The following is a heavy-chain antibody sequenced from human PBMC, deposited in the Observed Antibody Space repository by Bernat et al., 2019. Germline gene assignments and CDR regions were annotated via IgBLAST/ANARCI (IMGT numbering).Heavy chain of an antibody. CDR3: AREAGGGVPLPPPPGY. J-gene: IGHJ4*02. Sequence: QVQLVQSGTEVKKPGTSVKVSCKASGYTFTSQGISWVRQAPGQGLEWMGWISAYNGNTNYAQKFQGRVTMTRDTSTSTAYMELRSLRSDDTAVYYCAREAGGGVPLPPPPGYWGQGILVTVSS. D-gene: IGHD2-15*01. V-gene: IGHV1-18*01. CDR1: GYTFTSQG. CDR2: ISAYNGNT.